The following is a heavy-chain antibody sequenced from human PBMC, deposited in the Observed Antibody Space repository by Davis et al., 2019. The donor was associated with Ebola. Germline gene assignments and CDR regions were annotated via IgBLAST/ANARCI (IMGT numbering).Heavy chain of an antibody. CDR1: GYTFTNFW. V-gene: IGHV5-51*01. Sequence: GESLKISCKGSGYTFTNFWIGWVRQMPGKGLEYMGIIYPGDSDTRYSPSFQGQVTISADKSIRTAYLQWSSLKASDTAMYYCATLRRTVTGMDDAFDIWGQGTMVTVS. CDR3: ATLRRTVTGMDDAFDI. D-gene: IGHD4-11*01. J-gene: IGHJ3*02. CDR2: IYPGDSDT.